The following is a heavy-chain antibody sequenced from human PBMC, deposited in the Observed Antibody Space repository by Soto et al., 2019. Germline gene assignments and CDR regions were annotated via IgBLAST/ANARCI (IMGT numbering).Heavy chain of an antibody. Sequence: PSETLSVTWDVSCSSISGSNWWSXVRQPPENGLQWIGEVYLGGNTEYNPSLXSRVTISVDKSKNQFSMKLSSVTAADTAVYYGARGRVYNWNYPGGNYYGMDVWGQGTTVTV. CDR2: VYLGGNT. CDR1: CSSISGSNW. V-gene: IGHV4-4*02. J-gene: IGHJ6*02. D-gene: IGHD1-7*01. CDR3: ARGRVYNWNYPGGNYYGMDV.